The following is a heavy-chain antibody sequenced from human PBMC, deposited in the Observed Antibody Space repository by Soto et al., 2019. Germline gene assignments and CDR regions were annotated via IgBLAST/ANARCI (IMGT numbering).Heavy chain of an antibody. V-gene: IGHV1-18*01. CDR2: ISAYNGDT. CDR3: ARDGTGGVLGLNKYYYVDV. J-gene: IGHJ6*03. CDR1: GYTFITHG. Sequence: QVRLVQSGAEVKKPGASVKVSCKASGYTFITHGISWVRQAPGQGLEWMGRISAYNGDTKYAQKFQDRVTLTTDKSTTTAYMEMRSLRSDDTAVYYCARDGTGGVLGLNKYYYVDVWGEGTTVTVSS. D-gene: IGHD2-8*02.